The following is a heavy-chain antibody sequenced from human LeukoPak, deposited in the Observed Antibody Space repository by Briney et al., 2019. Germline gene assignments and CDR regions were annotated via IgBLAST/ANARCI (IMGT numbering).Heavy chain of an antibody. J-gene: IGHJ4*02. CDR3: ARGDDSSGDY. V-gene: IGHV3-7*04. CDR2: IHQDGNEK. D-gene: IGHD1-1*01. Sequence: AGGSLRLSCAASGFNFSTYWMSGVRQAPGKGLEGIDNIHQDGNEKYYVDSVKGRFTISRDNAKKSLYLQMTSLRVEDTAVYYCARGDDSSGDYWGQGTLITVSS. CDR1: GFNFSTYW.